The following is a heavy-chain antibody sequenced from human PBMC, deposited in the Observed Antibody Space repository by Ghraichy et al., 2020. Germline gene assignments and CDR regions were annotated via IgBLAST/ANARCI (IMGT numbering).Heavy chain of an antibody. CDR2: ISAYNGNT. CDR1: GYTFTSYG. J-gene: IGHJ2*01. D-gene: IGHD2-15*01. Sequence: ASVKVSCKASGYTFTSYGISWVRQAPGQGLEWMGWISAYNGNTNYAQRLQGRVTMTTDTSTSTAYMELRSLRSDDTAVYYCARDSVRMGPGYFDLWGRGTLVTVSS. CDR3: ARDSVRMGPGYFDL. V-gene: IGHV1-18*01.